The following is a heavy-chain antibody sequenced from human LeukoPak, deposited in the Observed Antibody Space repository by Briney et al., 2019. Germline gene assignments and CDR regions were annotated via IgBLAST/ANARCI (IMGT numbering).Heavy chain of an antibody. V-gene: IGHV1-18*01. J-gene: IGHJ4*02. D-gene: IGHD4-23*01. CDR1: GYTFTSYG. Sequence: ASVKVSCKASGYTFTSYGISWVRQAPGQGLEWMGWISAYNGNTNYAQKLQGRVTMTTDTSTSTVYMELRSLRSDDTAVYYCARAPVVTLFDYWGQGTLVTVSS. CDR2: ISAYNGNT. CDR3: ARAPVVTLFDY.